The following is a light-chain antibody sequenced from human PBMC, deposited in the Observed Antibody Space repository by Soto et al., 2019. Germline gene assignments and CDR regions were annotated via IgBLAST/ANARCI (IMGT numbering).Light chain of an antibody. J-gene: IGKJ1*01. CDR2: KAS. CDR1: QSISSW. CDR3: QQYNIYWT. Sequence: DIQMTQSPSTLSASVGDRVTITCRASQSISSWLAWNQQKPGKAPKLLVYKASSLESGVPSRFSGSGSGTESTLTISSLQPDDFETYYCQQYNIYWTFGQGNKVEIK. V-gene: IGKV1-5*03.